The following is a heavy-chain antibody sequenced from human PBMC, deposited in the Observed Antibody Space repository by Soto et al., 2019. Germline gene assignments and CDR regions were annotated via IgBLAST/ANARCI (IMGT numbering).Heavy chain of an antibody. CDR2: VVPILETT. CDR3: PKAGGRHGYSWPILYFAMDV. Sequence: QVQLVQSGAEVKKPGSSVNVSCKASGGTFSSYAISWLRQAPGQGPEWMGGVVPILETTIYAQKFLGRMTLAAHESSTTAVMELRCLTSEATAVYYCPKAGGRHGYSWPILYFAMDVWGTGTTVTLSS. V-gene: IGHV1-69*01. J-gene: IGHJ6*03. CDR1: GGTFSSYA. D-gene: IGHD4-4*01.